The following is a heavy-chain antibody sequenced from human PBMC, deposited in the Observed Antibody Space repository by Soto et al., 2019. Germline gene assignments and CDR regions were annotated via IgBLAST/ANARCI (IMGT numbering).Heavy chain of an antibody. CDR1: GDSVSSNSAA. CDR2: TYYRSKWYN. D-gene: IGHD3-9*01. Sequence: KQSQTLSLTCAISGDSVSSNSAAWNWIRQSPSRGLEWLGRTYYRSKWYNDYAVSVKSRITINPDTSKNQFSLQLNSVTPEDTAVYYCAREILDAGGGLVISLDYWGQGTLVTVSS. V-gene: IGHV6-1*01. CDR3: AREILDAGGGLVISLDY. J-gene: IGHJ4*02.